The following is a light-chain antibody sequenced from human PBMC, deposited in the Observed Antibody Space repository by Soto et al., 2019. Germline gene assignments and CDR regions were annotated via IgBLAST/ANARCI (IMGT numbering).Light chain of an antibody. V-gene: IGLV3-25*02. Sequence: SYELTQPLSVSVSPGQTARITCSGDALPKQYGYWYQQKPGQDPVLVMYKDSERPSGIPERFFGSSSGTTVTLTISGVQAEDEADYYCQSTNSSGTYWVFGGGTKLTVL. J-gene: IGLJ3*02. CDR2: KDS. CDR1: ALPKQY. CDR3: QSTNSSGTYWV.